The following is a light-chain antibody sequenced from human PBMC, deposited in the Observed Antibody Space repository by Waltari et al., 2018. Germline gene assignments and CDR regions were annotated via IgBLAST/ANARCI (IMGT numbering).Light chain of an antibody. J-gene: IGKJ2*01. V-gene: IGKV4-1*01. CDR1: QSVVFSSNNKNY. CDR2: WAS. CDR3: QQCYTFPYT. Sequence: DIVLTHPPDSLAVSLGERAPINCKSSQSVVFSSNNKNYLAWYQQKPGQPHKLLITWASTRESGVPDRFSGSGSETDFTLTISSLQAEDVAVYYCQQCYTFPYTFGQGTKLEIK.